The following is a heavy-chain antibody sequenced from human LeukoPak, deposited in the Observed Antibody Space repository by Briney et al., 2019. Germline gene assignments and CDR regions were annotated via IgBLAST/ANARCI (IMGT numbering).Heavy chain of an antibody. CDR1: GFTFRRYW. CDR2: INQEASRT. D-gene: IGHD2/OR15-2a*01. Sequence: GGSLRLYCAASGFTFRRYWMSWVGQAPGKGLAWLCHINQEASRTDHADSVKGRFPISRDNSRNLLYFHMSSLRAEYTAVYYCAKYLSRAFDSWGQGILVSVSS. CDR3: AKYLSRAFDS. J-gene: IGHJ4*02. V-gene: IGHV3-7*01.